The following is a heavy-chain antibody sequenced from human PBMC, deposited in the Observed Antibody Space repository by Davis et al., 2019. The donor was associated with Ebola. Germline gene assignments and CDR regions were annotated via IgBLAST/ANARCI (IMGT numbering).Heavy chain of an antibody. V-gene: IGHV3-73*01. J-gene: IGHJ4*02. CDR3: TRPGDVTQF. CDR2: FRGKTFAFAT. Sequence: GGSLRLSCVASGFTFSDSAMHWVRQASGNGPEWVGPFRGKTFAFATASGASVTGRFTISRDDSKNTVSRHMNNLKAEDTAVYYCTRPGDVTQFWGQGTRVTVSS. D-gene: IGHD5-24*01. CDR1: GFTFSDSA.